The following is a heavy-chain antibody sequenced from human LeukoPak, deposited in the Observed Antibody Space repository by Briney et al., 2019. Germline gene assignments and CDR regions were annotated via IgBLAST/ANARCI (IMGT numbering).Heavy chain of an antibody. J-gene: IGHJ6*02. Sequence: ASVKVSCKASGGTFSSYAISWVRQAPGQGLKWMGGIIPIFGTANYAQKFQGRVTITADESTSTAYMELSSLRSEDTAVYYCARDKGQQQLVPQPYYYYYYGMDVWGQGTTVTVSS. CDR2: IIPIFGTA. V-gene: IGHV1-69*13. D-gene: IGHD6-13*01. CDR3: ARDKGQQQLVPQPYYYYYYGMDV. CDR1: GGTFSSYA.